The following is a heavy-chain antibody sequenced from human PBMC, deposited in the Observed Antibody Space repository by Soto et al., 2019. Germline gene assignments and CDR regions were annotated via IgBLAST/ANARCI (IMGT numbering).Heavy chain of an antibody. D-gene: IGHD3-3*01. Sequence: RASVKVSCKASGYTFTSYGISWVRQAPGQGLEWMGWISAYNGNTNYAQKLQGRVTMTTDTSTSTAYMELRSLRSDDTAVYYCARIHDFWSGYYFFDYWGQGTLVTVSS. CDR1: GYTFTSYG. CDR2: ISAYNGNT. J-gene: IGHJ4*02. V-gene: IGHV1-18*01. CDR3: ARIHDFWSGYYFFDY.